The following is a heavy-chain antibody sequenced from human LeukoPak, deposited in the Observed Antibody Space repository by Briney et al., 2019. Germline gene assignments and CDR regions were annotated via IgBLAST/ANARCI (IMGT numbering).Heavy chain of an antibody. Sequence: GESLKISCKGSGYSFTSYWIGWVRQMPGKGLEWMGIIYPGDSDTRYSPSFQGQVTISADKSISTAYLQWSSLKASDTAMYYCARHPLIAAAGTGNWFDPWGQGTLVTVSS. D-gene: IGHD6-13*01. CDR3: ARHPLIAAAGTGNWFDP. J-gene: IGHJ5*02. CDR1: GYSFTSYW. CDR2: IYPGDSDT. V-gene: IGHV5-51*01.